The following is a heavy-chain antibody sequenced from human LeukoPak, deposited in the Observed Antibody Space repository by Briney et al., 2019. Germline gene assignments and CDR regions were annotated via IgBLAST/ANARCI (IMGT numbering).Heavy chain of an antibody. CDR3: ARDRGGNDY. CDR1: GYTFTGYY. D-gene: IGHD4-23*01. Sequence: ASVNVSCKASGYTFTGYYMHWVRQAPGRGLEWMGWINPNSGGTNYAQKFQGRVTMTRDTSISTAYMELSTLRSDDTAVYYCARDRGGNDYWGQGTLVTVSS. CDR2: INPNSGGT. V-gene: IGHV1-2*02. J-gene: IGHJ4*02.